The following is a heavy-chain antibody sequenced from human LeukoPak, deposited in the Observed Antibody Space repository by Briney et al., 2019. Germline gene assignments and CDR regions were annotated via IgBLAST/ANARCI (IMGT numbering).Heavy chain of an antibody. CDR2: IKQDGSQE. CDR1: GFTFSDYY. D-gene: IGHD3-3*01. J-gene: IGHJ4*02. CDR3: ARGVPYDSWSGPHYSDY. Sequence: GGSLRLSCAASGFTFSDYYMNWIRQAPGKGLEWVAHIKQDGSQEYYVDSVKGRFTISRDSAKNSLYLQMNSLRAEDTAVYYCARGVPYDSWSGPHYSDYWGQGTLVTVSS. V-gene: IGHV3-7*01.